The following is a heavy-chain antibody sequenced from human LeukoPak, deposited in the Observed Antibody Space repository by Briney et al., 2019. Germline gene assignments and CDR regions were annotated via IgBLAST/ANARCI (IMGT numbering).Heavy chain of an antibody. CDR2: ISAYNDNT. D-gene: IGHD3-3*01. J-gene: IGHJ6*04. Sequence: ASVKVSCKASGYTFTSYGISWVRQAPGRGLEWMGWISAYNDNTNYAQKLQGRVTMTTDTSTSTAYMELRSLRSDDTAVYYCARVDDFWSGYSFFMDVWGKGTTVTVSS. V-gene: IGHV1-18*01. CDR3: ARVDDFWSGYSFFMDV. CDR1: GYTFTSYG.